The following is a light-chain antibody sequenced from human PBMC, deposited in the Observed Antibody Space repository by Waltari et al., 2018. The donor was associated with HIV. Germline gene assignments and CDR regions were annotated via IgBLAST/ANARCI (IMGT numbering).Light chain of an antibody. V-gene: IGKV1-27*01. CDR1: QAISNQ. Sequence: DIQMTQSPSSLSAFVGDRVTITCRASQAISNQLAWYQHKAGKVPKLLIYAASTLQSGVPSRFNGSRSGTDFTLTITNLQPEDIATYYCQKFNSAPLTFGGGTKVEIK. CDR3: QKFNSAPLT. CDR2: AAS. J-gene: IGKJ4*01.